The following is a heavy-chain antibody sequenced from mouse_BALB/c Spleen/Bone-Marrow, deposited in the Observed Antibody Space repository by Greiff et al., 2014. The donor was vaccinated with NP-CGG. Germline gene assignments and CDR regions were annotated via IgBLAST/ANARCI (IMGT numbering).Heavy chain of an antibody. V-gene: IGHV1-9*01. CDR3: ARRGGWLGYFDV. CDR2: ILPGSGST. J-gene: IGHJ1*01. Sequence: QVHVKQSGAELMKPGASVKISCKATGYTFSSYWIEWVKQRPGHGLEWIGEILPGSGSTNHNEKFKGKATFTADTSSNTAYMQHSSLTSEDSAVYYCARRGGWLGYFDVWGAGTTVPVSS. D-gene: IGHD2-3*01. CDR1: GYTFSSYW.